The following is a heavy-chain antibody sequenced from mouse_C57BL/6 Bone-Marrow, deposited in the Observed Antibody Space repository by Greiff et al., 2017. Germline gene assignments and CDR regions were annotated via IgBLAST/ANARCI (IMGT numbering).Heavy chain of an antibody. Sequence: QVQLQQPGAELVKPGASVKLSCKASGYTFTSYWMHWVKQRPGQGLEWIGMIHPNSGSTNYNEKFKSKATLTVDKSSSTAYMQLSSLTSEDSAVYYCARSPRLRPGFAYWGQGTLVTVSA. J-gene: IGHJ3*01. CDR1: GYTFTSYW. CDR3: ARSPRLRPGFAY. V-gene: IGHV1-64*01. D-gene: IGHD2-4*01. CDR2: IHPNSGST.